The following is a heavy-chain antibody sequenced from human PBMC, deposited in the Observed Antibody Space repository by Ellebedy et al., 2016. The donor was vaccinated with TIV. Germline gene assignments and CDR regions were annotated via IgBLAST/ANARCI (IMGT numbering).Heavy chain of an antibody. CDR1: GFTFSSFA. CDR3: AKGRGGGSDSSAPRYYFDY. CDR2: ISHTGTRT. J-gene: IGHJ4*02. Sequence: GESLKISCAASGFTFSSFAMTWVRQAPGKGLEWVSTISHTGTRTYYTDSVEGRFIISRDTSKKTLYLQMNGLRAEDTAIYYWAKGRGGGSDSSAPRYYFDYWGLGTLVTVSS. D-gene: IGHD3-22*01. V-gene: IGHV3-23*01.